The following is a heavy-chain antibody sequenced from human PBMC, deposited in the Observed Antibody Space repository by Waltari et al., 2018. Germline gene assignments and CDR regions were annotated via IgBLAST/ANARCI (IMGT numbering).Heavy chain of an antibody. V-gene: IGHV3-72*01. J-gene: IGHJ4*02. Sequence: EVHLVESGGGLVPPGGSLRLSWSASGFPSSDHYMDWVRQAPGKGLEWVGRTKNKRNGYTTEYAASVRGRFTISRDESENSVYLQMNSLKTEDTAVYFCGRWTSGSPDVWGQGTLVTVSS. D-gene: IGHD1-26*01. CDR3: GRWTSGSPDV. CDR2: TKNKRNGYTT. CDR1: GFPSSDHY.